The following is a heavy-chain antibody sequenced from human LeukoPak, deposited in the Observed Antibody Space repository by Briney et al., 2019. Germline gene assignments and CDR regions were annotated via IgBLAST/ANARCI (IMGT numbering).Heavy chain of an antibody. Sequence: SETLSLTCTVSGGSISSYYWSWIRQPPGKGLEWIVYIYYSGSTDYNPSLKSRVTISVDTSKNQFSLKLSSVTAADTAVYYCARGGTGYSSSDFDYWGQGTLVTVSS. CDR2: IYYSGST. CDR1: GGSISSYY. V-gene: IGHV4-59*12. CDR3: ARGGTGYSSSDFDY. J-gene: IGHJ4*02. D-gene: IGHD6-13*01.